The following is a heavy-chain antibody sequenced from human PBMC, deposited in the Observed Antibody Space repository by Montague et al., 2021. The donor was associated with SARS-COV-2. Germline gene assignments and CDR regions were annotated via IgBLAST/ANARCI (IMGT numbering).Heavy chain of an antibody. CDR2: INHSAST. Sequence: SETLSLTCAVYGGSFSGYYWSWIRQPPGKGLEWIGEINHSASTTYNPSLKSRVTISGDTSKNQLSLKMSSVTAADTAVYYCASLTLGYCSSTSCYSDWFDPWGQGTQVTVSS. V-gene: IGHV4-34*01. CDR1: GGSFSGYY. J-gene: IGHJ5*02. D-gene: IGHD2-2*02. CDR3: ASLTLGYCSSTSCYSDWFDP.